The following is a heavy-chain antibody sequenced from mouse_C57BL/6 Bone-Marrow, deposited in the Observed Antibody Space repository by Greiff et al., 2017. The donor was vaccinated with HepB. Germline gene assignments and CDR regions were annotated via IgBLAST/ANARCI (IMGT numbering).Heavy chain of an antibody. CDR3: TDPSLRHGEVWFAY. CDR1: GFTFSNYW. Sequence: EVKLVESGGGLVQPGGSMKLSCVASGFTFSNYWMNWVRQSPEKGLEWVAQIRLKSDNYATHYAESVKGRFTISRDDSKSSVYLQMNNLRAEDTGIYYCTDPSLRHGEVWFAYWGQGTLVTVSA. V-gene: IGHV6-3*01. J-gene: IGHJ3*01. CDR2: IRLKSDNYAT. D-gene: IGHD1-1*01.